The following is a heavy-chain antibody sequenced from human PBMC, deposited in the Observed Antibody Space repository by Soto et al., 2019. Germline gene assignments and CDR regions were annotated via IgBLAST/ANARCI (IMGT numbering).Heavy chain of an antibody. CDR1: GFTFSSYW. CDR2: IKQDGSEK. J-gene: IGHJ4*02. V-gene: IGHV3-7*01. D-gene: IGHD7-27*01. CDR3: ARDLLSWGFPFDY. Sequence: EVQLVESGGGLVQPGGSLRLSCAASGFTFSSYWMSWVRQAPGKGLEWVANIKQDGSEKYYVDSVKGRFTISRDNVKNSLYLQMNSLRAEDTAVYYCARDLLSWGFPFDYWGQGTLVTVSS.